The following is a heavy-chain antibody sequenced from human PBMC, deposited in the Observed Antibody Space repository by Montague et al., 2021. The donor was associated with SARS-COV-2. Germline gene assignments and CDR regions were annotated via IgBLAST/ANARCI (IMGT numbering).Heavy chain of an antibody. CDR1: GGSFSSY. CDR3: ASHCGGGRCYFDMDV. Sequence: SETLSLTCDVYGGSFSSYWSCIRQPPGRGLEWVGQISHGGGTNYNPSLKSRVTISVDTSKNQVSLKLSSVTAADTAVYYCASHCGGGRCYFDMDVWGQGTTVTVSS. V-gene: IGHV4-34*01. CDR2: ISHGGGT. D-gene: IGHD2-15*01. J-gene: IGHJ6*02.